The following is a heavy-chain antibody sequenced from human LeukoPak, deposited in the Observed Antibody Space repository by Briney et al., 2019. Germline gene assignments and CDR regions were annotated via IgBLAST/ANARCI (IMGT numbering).Heavy chain of an antibody. CDR1: GFTFGDYD. J-gene: IGHJ4*02. D-gene: IGHD6-13*01. CDR3: TRGKTPGYTSTRYAY. CDR2: IRSKTFDGAT. Sequence: GGSLRLSCSTSGFTFGDYDVTWVRQAPGKGLEWVGFIRSKTFDGATEYAASVKGRFTFSRDDSKSIAYLQMNSLKTEDTAVYYCTRGKTPGYTSTRYAYWGQGTLVTVSS. V-gene: IGHV3-49*04.